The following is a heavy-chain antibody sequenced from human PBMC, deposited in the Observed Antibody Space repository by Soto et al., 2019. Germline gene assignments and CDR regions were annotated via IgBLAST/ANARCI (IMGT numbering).Heavy chain of an antibody. CDR1: GGTFSTYA. V-gene: IGHV1-69*12. D-gene: IGHD5-18*01. CDR2: IIPMFGTA. CDR3: ASGIQLWLRRINNGYSG. Sequence: QVQLVQSGAEVKKPESSVKVSCKAPGGTFSTYAISWVRQAPGQGLEWMGGIIPMFGTANYAQRFQDRVKNTADETTNTSYLELRSLRSEDTAVYFCASGIQLWLRRINNGYSGWGQGTLVTVSS. J-gene: IGHJ4*02.